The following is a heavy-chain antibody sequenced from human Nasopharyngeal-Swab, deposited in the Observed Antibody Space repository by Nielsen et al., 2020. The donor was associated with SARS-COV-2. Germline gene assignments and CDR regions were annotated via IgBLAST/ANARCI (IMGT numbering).Heavy chain of an antibody. D-gene: IGHD2-2*01. CDR1: GYSFTSYW. V-gene: IGHV5-10-1*01. Sequence: GESLKISCKGSGYSFTSYWISWVRQMPGKGLEWMGRIDPSDSYTNYSPSFQGHVTISDDKSISTAYLQWSSLKASDTAMYYCARQTDVPGDAFDIWGQGTMVTVSS. J-gene: IGHJ3*02. CDR3: ARQTDVPGDAFDI. CDR2: IDPSDSYT.